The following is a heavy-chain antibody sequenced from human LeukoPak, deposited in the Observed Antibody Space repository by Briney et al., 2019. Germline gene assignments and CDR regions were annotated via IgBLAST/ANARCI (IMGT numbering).Heavy chain of an antibody. CDR1: GGSISSGGYY. J-gene: IGHJ4*02. V-gene: IGHV4-30-2*01. CDR2: IYHSGST. CDR3: ARREGNYVPFDY. D-gene: IGHD1-7*01. Sequence: SQTLSLTCTVSGGSISSGGYYWSWIRQPPGKGLEWIGYIYHSGSTYYNPSLKSRVTISVDRSKNQFSLKLSSVTAADTAVYYCARREGNYVPFDYWGQGTLVTVSS.